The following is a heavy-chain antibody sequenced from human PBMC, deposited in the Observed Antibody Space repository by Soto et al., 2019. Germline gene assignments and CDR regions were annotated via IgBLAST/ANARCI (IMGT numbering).Heavy chain of an antibody. Sequence: SETLSLTCTVSGNSISSYYWSWIRQPPGKGLEWIGYIYYTGSADHNPSLKSRVAISVDTSKNQFSLKLRSVTAADTAVYYCARRSPTAGTNWFDPWGQGTLVTVSS. V-gene: IGHV4-59*08. D-gene: IGHD6-13*01. CDR1: GNSISSYY. CDR3: ARRSPTAGTNWFDP. CDR2: IYYTGSA. J-gene: IGHJ5*02.